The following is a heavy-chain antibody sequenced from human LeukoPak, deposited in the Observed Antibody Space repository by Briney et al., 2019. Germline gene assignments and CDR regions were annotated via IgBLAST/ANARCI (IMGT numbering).Heavy chain of an antibody. D-gene: IGHD3-10*01. CDR3: ARVGVRGVITSFDY. Sequence: SETLSLTCAVHGGFFSGSFWTWIRQPPGKGLEWIGEINHRGSTNYNPSLQSRVAMSVDTSKNQFSLKLTSVTAADTAVYYCARVGVRGVITSFDYWGQGTLVTVSS. J-gene: IGHJ4*02. CDR2: INHRGST. V-gene: IGHV4-34*01. CDR1: GGFFSGSF.